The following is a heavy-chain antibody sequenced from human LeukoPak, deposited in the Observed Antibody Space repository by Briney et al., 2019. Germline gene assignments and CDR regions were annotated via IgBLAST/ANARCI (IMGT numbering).Heavy chain of an antibody. D-gene: IGHD3-22*01. J-gene: IGHJ4*02. CDR1: GFTFSSYA. CDR3: AKGSYYDSSGSFYFDY. V-gene: IGHV3-23*01. CDR2: ISGSGDNT. Sequence: AGGSLRLSCAASGFTFSSYAMSRVRQAPGKGLEWVSGISGSGDNTYYADSVKGRFTISRDNSKNTLYVQVSSLGTEDTAAYYCAKGSYYDSSGSFYFDYWGQGTLVTVSS.